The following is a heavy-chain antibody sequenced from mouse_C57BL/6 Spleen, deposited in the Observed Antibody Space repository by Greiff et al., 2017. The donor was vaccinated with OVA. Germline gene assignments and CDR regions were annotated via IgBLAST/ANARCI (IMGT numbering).Heavy chain of an antibody. CDR2: IYPSDSET. CDR3: ARRGAYSNYPYYFDY. D-gene: IGHD2-5*01. J-gene: IGHJ2*01. V-gene: IGHV1-61*01. CDR1: GYTFTSYW. Sequence: QVQLQQPGAELVRPGSSVKLSCKASGYTFTSYWMDWVKQRPGQGLEWIGNIYPSDSETHYNQKFKDKATLTVDKSSSTAYMQLSSLTSEDSAVYDCARRGAYSNYPYYFDYWGQGTTLTVSS.